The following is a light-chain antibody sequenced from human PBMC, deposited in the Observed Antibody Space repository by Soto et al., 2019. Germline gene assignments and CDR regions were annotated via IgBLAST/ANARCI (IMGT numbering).Light chain of an antibody. CDR2: AVS. V-gene: IGLV2-14*01. Sequence: QSALTQPASVSGSPGQSIAISCTGTSSDVGGYNYVSWYQQHPGKAPKVLFYAVSNRPSGVSNRFSGSKSDNTASLTISGLQAEDEADYFCCSYNNTLVFGTGTKVTVL. CDR1: SSDVGGYNY. CDR3: CSYNNTLV. J-gene: IGLJ1*01.